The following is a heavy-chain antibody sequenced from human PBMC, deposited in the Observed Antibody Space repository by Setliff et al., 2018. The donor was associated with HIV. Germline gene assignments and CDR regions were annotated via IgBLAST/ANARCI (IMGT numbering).Heavy chain of an antibody. CDR2: VYHSGTT. D-gene: IGHD3-10*01. V-gene: IGHV4-38-2*02. CDR1: GYSISSGFF. Sequence: SETLSLTCNVSGYSISSGFFWGWIRQPPGKGLEWIGSVYHSGTTAYNPSLKRRLTVSMDTSTNNFSLKLESVTAADTAVYFCARRLWRVGGLDIWGQGTMVTVS. CDR3: ARRLWRVGGLDI. J-gene: IGHJ3*02.